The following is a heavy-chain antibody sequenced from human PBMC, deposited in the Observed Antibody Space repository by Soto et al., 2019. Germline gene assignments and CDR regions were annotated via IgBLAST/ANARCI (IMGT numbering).Heavy chain of an antibody. V-gene: IGHV3-30-3*01. Sequence: ALRLSCAASGFTFSSYAMHWVRQAPGKGLEWVAVISYDGSNKYYADSVKGRFTISRDNSKNTLYLQMNSLRAEDTAVYYCASDFEHYGDYGPLFVDWGQGALVT. J-gene: IGHJ4*02. CDR3: ASDFEHYGDYGPLFVD. CDR2: ISYDGSNK. D-gene: IGHD4-17*01. CDR1: GFTFSSYA.